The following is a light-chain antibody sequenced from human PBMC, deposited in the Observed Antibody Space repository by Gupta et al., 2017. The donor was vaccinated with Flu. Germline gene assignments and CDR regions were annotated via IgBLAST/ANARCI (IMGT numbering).Light chain of an antibody. CDR3: QQDDYLFIT. CDR2: GAS. V-gene: IGKV3-20*01. J-gene: IGKJ4*01. CDR1: QSVTSSH. Sequence: EIVLPQSPGTLSLSPGEKATLACRASQSVTSSHLTWYQQKPGQAPRLLIYGASSRATGVPDRFSGSGSGTDFTLTISRLEPEDFAVYYCQQDDYLFITFGGGTKVEIK.